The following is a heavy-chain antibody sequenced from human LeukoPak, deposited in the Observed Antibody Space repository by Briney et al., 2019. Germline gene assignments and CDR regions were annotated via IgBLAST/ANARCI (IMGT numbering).Heavy chain of an antibody. Sequence: ASVKVSCKASGYSITDYYVHWVRQAPGQGLEWMGWIHPNSGGAKYAQKFQGRVTMTRDTSASTVYMELSSLRSDDTAVYYCARADTMVRGVMLDIWGQGTMVTVS. D-gene: IGHD3-10*01. CDR1: GYSITDYY. V-gene: IGHV1-2*02. CDR3: ARADTMVRGVMLDI. J-gene: IGHJ3*02. CDR2: IHPNSGGA.